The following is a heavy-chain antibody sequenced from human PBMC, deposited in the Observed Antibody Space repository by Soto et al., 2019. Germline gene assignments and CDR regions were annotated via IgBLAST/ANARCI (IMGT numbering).Heavy chain of an antibody. J-gene: IGHJ6*02. CDR3: AKDIRDHYYGMDV. CDR1: GFTFDDYA. Sequence: GGSLRLSCAASGFTFDDYALHWVRQAPGKGLEWVSGISWNGNSIAYADSVKGRFTISRDNAKNCLYLQMNSLSAEDTALYYCAKDIRDHYYGMDVWGQGTTVTVSS. CDR2: ISWNGNSI. V-gene: IGHV3-9*01.